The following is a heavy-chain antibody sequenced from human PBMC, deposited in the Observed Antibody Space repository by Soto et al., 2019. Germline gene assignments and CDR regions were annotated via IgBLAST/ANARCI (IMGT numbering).Heavy chain of an antibody. V-gene: IGHV3-33*01. CDR3: ARDGQWLPRDGLRSSYYFDY. J-gene: IGHJ4*02. CDR1: GFNFSSYV. CDR2: IWYDGGNK. Sequence: SVGGVVQPGRSLRLSCAASGFNFSSYVMHWVRQAPGRGLEWVAGIWYDGGNKYYADSVKGRFTISRDNSKNTLYLQMNSLRAEDTAVYYCARDGQWLPRDGLRSSYYFDYWGQGTLVTVSS. D-gene: IGHD6-19*01.